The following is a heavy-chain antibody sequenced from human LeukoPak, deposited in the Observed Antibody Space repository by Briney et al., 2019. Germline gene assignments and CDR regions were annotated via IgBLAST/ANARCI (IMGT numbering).Heavy chain of an antibody. Sequence: PSETLSLTCTVSGGSISNYYWSWIRQPPGKGLEWIGYIYYSGSTNYNPSLKSRVTISVDTSKNQFSLKLSSVTAADTAVYYCARDHHDFWSGYSYWGQGTLVTVSS. V-gene: IGHV4-59*01. CDR1: GGSISNYY. J-gene: IGHJ4*02. D-gene: IGHD3-3*01. CDR2: IYYSGST. CDR3: ARDHHDFWSGYSY.